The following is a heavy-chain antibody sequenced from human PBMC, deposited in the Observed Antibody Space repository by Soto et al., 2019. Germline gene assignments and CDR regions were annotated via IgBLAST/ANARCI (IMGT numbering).Heavy chain of an antibody. Sequence: GGSLRLSCAASGFTFSSYWMHWVRQAPGKGLVWVSRINSDGSSTSYADSVKGRFTISRDNAKNTLYLQMNSLRAEDTAVYYCASGLSSSWNGVPDYYYYYGMDVWGQGTTVTVSS. CDR3: ASGLSSSWNGVPDYYYYYGMDV. D-gene: IGHD6-13*01. CDR2: INSDGSST. J-gene: IGHJ6*02. CDR1: GFTFSSYW. V-gene: IGHV3-74*01.